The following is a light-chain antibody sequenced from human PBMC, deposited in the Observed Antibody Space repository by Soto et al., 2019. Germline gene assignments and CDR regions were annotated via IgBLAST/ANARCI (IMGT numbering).Light chain of an antibody. CDR2: KAS. V-gene: IGKV1-5*03. J-gene: IGKJ1*01. CDR1: QTISNW. Sequence: IQMTQTHSTPSASVGDRVTITCRASQTISNWLAWYQQKPGKAPKLLIYKASTLESAVPSRFSGSGSGTEFTLTISGLQPEDFATYYCQQYNSHLQPFGQGSKADVK. CDR3: QQYNSHLQP.